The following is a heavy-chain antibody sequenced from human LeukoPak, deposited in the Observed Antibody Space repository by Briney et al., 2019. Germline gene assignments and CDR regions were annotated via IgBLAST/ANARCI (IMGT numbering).Heavy chain of an antibody. CDR3: ARAGDYGGNSGLSDY. D-gene: IGHD4-23*01. CDR2: ISAYNGNT. J-gene: IGHJ4*02. CDR1: GYTFTSYG. V-gene: IGHV1-18*01. Sequence: VASVKVSCKASGYTFTSYGISWVRQAPGQGLEWMGWISAYNGNTNYAQKLQGRVTMTTDTSTSTAYMELRSLRSDDTAVYYCARAGDYGGNSGLSDYWGQGTLVTVSS.